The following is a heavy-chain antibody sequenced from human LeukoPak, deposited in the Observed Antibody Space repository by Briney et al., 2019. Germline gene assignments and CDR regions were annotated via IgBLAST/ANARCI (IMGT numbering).Heavy chain of an antibody. V-gene: IGHV1-2*06. Sequence: ASVKVSCKASGYTFTCYYMHWVRQAPGQGLEWMGRINPNSGGTNYAQKFQGRVTMTRDTSISTAYMELSRLRSDDTAVYYCARGGVLRFLDYYMDVWGKGTTVTVSS. CDR3: ARGGVLRFLDYYMDV. CDR2: INPNSGGT. J-gene: IGHJ6*03. CDR1: GYTFTCYY. D-gene: IGHD3-3*01.